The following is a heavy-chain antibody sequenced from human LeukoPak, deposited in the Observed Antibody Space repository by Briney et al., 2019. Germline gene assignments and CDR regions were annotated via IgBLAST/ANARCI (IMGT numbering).Heavy chain of an antibody. V-gene: IGHV4-59*01. CDR3: ARYYGDYVGLIDY. CDR2: IYYSGST. Sequence: SETLSLTCTASGGSISSYYWSWIRQPPGKGLEWIGYIYYSGSTNYNPSLKSRVTISVDTSKNQFSLKLSSVTAADTAVYYCARYYGDYVGLIDYWGQGTLVTVSS. CDR1: GGSISSYY. J-gene: IGHJ4*02. D-gene: IGHD4-17*01.